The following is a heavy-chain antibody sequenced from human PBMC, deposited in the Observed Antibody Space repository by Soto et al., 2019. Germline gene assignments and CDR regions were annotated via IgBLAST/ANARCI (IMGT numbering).Heavy chain of an antibody. CDR1: GVSVIGGSYY. CDR3: ARGLNAAASYYYGFDV. J-gene: IGHJ6*02. Sequence: PSETLSLTCTVSGVSVIGGSYYWSWIRQPPGRGLEWIAYIYYTGSTNYNPSLKSRVTVSVDTSKNQFSLKLNSVTAADTAVYFCARGLNAAASYYYGFDVWGQGTTVTVSS. CDR2: IYYTGST. D-gene: IGHD2-15*01. V-gene: IGHV4-61*01.